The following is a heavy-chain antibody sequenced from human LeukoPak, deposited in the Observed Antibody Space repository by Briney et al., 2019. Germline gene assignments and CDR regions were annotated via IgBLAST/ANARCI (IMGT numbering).Heavy chain of an antibody. D-gene: IGHD2-2*01. CDR1: GFTLSTYA. J-gene: IGHJ1*01. V-gene: IGHV3-23*01. Sequence: NPGGALRLSCGASGFTLSTYAMTWLRQAPGKGVEWVSAISGDGVHTYYVDSVKGRFTSSRDNSRNTLYLQMNSLRAEDTAVYYCAKNFAAATEYFHHWGPGTLVTVSS. CDR3: AKNFAAATEYFHH. CDR2: ISGDGVHT.